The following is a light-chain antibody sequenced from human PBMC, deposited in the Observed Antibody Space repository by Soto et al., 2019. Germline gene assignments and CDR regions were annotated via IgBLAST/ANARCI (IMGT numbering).Light chain of an antibody. CDR2: DTS. CDR1: QSIRNN. CDR3: QQYNNWPPWT. V-gene: IGKV3-15*01. J-gene: IGKJ1*01. Sequence: EIVMTQSPATLSVSPGERATLACRASQSIRNNLAWYQQKPGQAPRLLIHDTSARATGIPARFSGSGSGTEFTLTISSLQSEDFAVYYCQQYNNWPPWTFGQGTKLEIK.